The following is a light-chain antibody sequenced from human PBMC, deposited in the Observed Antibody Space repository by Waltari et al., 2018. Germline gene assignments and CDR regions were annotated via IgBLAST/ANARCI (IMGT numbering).Light chain of an antibody. Sequence: ERASLSCRASQSVSSSLAWYQQKPGQAPRLLIYGASSRATGIPDRFSGSGSGTDFTLTISSLEPEDFAVYYCQQYSNWYSFGQGTKVEIK. CDR3: QQYSNWYS. V-gene: IGKV3-15*01. CDR2: GAS. CDR1: QSVSSS. J-gene: IGKJ2*03.